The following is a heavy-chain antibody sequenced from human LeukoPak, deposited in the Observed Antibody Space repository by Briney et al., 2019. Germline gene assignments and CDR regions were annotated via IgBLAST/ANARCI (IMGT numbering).Heavy chain of an antibody. D-gene: IGHD3-22*01. CDR2: ISYDGSNK. CDR3: AKGIITMIVVVTVDY. Sequence: PGGSLRLSCAASGFTFSSYGMSWVRQAPGKGLEWVAVISYDGSNKYYADSVKGRVTISRDNSKNTLYLQMNSLRPEDTAVYYCAKGIITMIVVVTVDYWGQGTLVTVSS. CDR1: GFTFSSYG. V-gene: IGHV3-30*18. J-gene: IGHJ4*02.